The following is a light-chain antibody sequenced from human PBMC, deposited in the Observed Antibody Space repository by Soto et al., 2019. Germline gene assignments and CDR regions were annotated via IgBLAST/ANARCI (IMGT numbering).Light chain of an antibody. Sequence: EIVMTQSPASLSVPPGERATLSCRASQSVSTNFAWYLQKPGQPPRLLIYGATTRATGIPARFSGSGSGTEFTLTISSLQSEDFAVYYCQQYNNWPLTFGGGTKVDIK. CDR2: GAT. J-gene: IGKJ4*01. CDR3: QQYNNWPLT. CDR1: QSVSTN. V-gene: IGKV3D-15*01.